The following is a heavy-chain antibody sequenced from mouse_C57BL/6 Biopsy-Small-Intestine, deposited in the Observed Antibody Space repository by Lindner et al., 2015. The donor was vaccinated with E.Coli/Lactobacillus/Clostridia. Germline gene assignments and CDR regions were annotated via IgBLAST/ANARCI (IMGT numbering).Heavy chain of an antibody. J-gene: IGHJ1*03. CDR2: INPNYGTT. CDR3: ARGYYGSSYRYFDV. V-gene: IGHV1-39*01. CDR1: GYSFTDYN. Sequence: VQLQESGPELVKPGASVKISCKASGYSFTDYNMNWVKQSNGKSLEWIGVINPNYGTTSYNQKFKGKATLTVDQSSSTAYMQLNSLTSEDSAVYYCARGYYGSSYRYFDVWGTGTTVTVSS. D-gene: IGHD1-1*01.